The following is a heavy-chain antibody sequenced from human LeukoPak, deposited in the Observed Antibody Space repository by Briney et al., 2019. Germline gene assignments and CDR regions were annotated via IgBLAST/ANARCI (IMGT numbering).Heavy chain of an antibody. J-gene: IGHJ4*02. CDR2: ISGSSGTI. V-gene: IGHV3-48*01. D-gene: IGHD5-12*01. CDR3: ARGIVATSCY. Sequence: GGSLRLSCAASGFSFSSYAMYWVRQAPGKGLEWISYISGSSGTIYYADSVKGRFTISRDNAKNSLYLQMNSLRADDTAVYYCARGIVATSCYWGQGTLVTVSS. CDR1: GFSFSSYA.